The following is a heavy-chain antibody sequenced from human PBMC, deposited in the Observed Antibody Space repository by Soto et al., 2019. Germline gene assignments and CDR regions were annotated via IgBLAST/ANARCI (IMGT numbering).Heavy chain of an antibody. CDR2: IYYTGST. J-gene: IGHJ4*02. CDR1: GGSISSGGHY. V-gene: IGHV4-31*03. D-gene: IGHD3-3*01. Sequence: QVQLQESGPGLVKPSQTVSLTCTVSGGSISSGGHYWSWIRQHPGKGLEWIGYIYYTGSTYYNPSLKSRVSISVDTSKNQFSLKLSSVTAADTAVYYCASAGPYDFWSGYPFEYWGQGTLVTVSS. CDR3: ASAGPYDFWSGYPFEY.